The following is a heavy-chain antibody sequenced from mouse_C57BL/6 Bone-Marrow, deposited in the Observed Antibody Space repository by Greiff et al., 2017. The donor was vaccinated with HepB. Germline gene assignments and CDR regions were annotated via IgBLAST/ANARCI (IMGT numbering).Heavy chain of an antibody. CDR1: GYTFTSYL. V-gene: IGHV1-53*01. J-gene: IGHJ4*01. CDR3: PYGNLSYAMDY. Sequence: VQLQQPGTELVKPGASVKLSCKASGYTFTSYLMHWVKQRPGQGLEWIGNINPSNGGTNYNEKFKSKATLTVDKSSSTAYMQPSSLTSEDSAVYYCPYGNLSYAMDYWGQGTSVTVSS. D-gene: IGHD2-1*01. CDR2: INPSNGGT.